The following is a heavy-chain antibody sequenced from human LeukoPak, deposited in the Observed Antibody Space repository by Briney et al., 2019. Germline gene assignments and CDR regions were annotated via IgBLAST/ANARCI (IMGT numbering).Heavy chain of an antibody. V-gene: IGHV3-23*01. J-gene: IGHJ4*02. CDR3: AKHLWRDLLWFGEGHYFGY. CDR1: GFPFTNYA. CDR2: ISGDGDST. D-gene: IGHD3-10*01. Sequence: PGRSLRLSCAASGFPFTNYAMSWVRQAPGKGLECVSVISGDGDSTFYADSVKGRFTISRDNSKNTLYLQMNSLRAEDTAVYYCAKHLWRDLLWFGEGHYFGYWGQGTLVTVSS.